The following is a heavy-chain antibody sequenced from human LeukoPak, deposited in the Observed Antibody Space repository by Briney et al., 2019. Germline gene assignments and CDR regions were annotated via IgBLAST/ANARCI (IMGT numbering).Heavy chain of an antibody. D-gene: IGHD6-13*01. CDR2: FFYSGNT. J-gene: IGHJ4*02. CDR1: GGSISSYY. CDR3: ARRSSSSWYFDY. V-gene: IGHV4-59*08. Sequence: KTSETLSLTCTVSGGSISSYYWNWIRQPPGKRLELIGYFFYSGNTNYNPSLKSRVTISGDTSKNQFSLKLSSVTAADTAVYYCARRSSSSWYFDYWGQGTLSPSPQ.